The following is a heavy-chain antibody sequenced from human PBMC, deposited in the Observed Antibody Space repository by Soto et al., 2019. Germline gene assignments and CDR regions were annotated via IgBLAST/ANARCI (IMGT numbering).Heavy chain of an antibody. V-gene: IGHV3-15*07. Sequence: EVQLVESGGGLVKPGGSLRLSCAASGFTFSNAWMNWVRQAPGKGLEWVGRIKSKTDGGTTDYAAPVKGRFTISRDESKNTLYLQMNSLKTEDTAVYYCTTDLNVPTDAFDIRGQGTMVTVSS. CDR3: TTDLNVPTDAFDI. D-gene: IGHD3-16*01. CDR1: GFTFSNAW. CDR2: IKSKTDGGTT. J-gene: IGHJ3*02.